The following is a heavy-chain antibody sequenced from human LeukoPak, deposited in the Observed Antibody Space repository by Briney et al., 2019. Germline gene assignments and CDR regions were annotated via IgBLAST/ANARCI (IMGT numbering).Heavy chain of an antibody. CDR1: GFTFSSYA. CDR3: AQNTQGATKGYYYYYMDV. V-gene: IGHV3-30-3*01. Sequence: GGSLRLSCAASGFTFSSYAMHWVRQAPGKGLEWVAVISYDGSNKYYADSVKGRFTISRDNSKNTLYLQMNSLRAEDTAVYYCAQNTQGATKGYYYYYMDVWGKGTTVTVSS. J-gene: IGHJ6*03. D-gene: IGHD1-26*01. CDR2: ISYDGSNK.